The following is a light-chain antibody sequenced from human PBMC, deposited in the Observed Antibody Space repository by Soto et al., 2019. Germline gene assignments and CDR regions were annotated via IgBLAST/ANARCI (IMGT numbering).Light chain of an antibody. CDR1: QGISNY. Sequence: DIQLTQSPSFLSASVGDRVTITCRASQGISNYLAWYQQKPGKAPKLLINGASTLFSGVPSRFSGSGFGTEFSLTISSLQPEDFATYYCQQLINYPLTFGGGTKVDIK. CDR3: QQLINYPLT. J-gene: IGKJ4*01. V-gene: IGKV1-9*01. CDR2: GAS.